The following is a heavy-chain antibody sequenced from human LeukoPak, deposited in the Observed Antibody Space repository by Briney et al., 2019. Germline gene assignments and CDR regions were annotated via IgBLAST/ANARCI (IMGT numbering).Heavy chain of an antibody. CDR1: GGTFSSYA. Sequence: SVKVSCKASGGTFSSYAISWVRQAPGQGLEWMGGIIPIFGTANYAQKFQGRVTITTDESTSTAYMELSSLRSEDTAVYYCSHYGGSPPPTVDYWGQGTLVTVSS. CDR2: IIPIFGTA. J-gene: IGHJ4*02. CDR3: SHYGGSPPPTVDY. V-gene: IGHV1-69*05. D-gene: IGHD4-23*01.